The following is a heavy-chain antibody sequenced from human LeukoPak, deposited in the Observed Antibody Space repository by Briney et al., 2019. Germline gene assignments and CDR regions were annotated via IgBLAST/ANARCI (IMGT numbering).Heavy chain of an antibody. CDR1: GGSISSSSYY. D-gene: IGHD6-13*01. J-gene: IGHJ4*02. CDR3: ARHGSSWYYFDY. CDR2: IYYSGST. V-gene: IGHV4-39*01. Sequence: PSETLSLTCTVSGGSISSSSYYLGWIRQPPGKGLEWIGSIYYSGSTYYNPSLKSRVTMSVDTSKNQFSLKLSSVTAADTAVYYCARHGSSWYYFDYWGQGTLVTVSS.